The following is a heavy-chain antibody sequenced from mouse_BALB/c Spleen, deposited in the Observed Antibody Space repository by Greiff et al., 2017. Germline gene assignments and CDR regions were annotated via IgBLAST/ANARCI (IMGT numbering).Heavy chain of an antibody. J-gene: IGHJ2*01. CDR2: INPSNGRT. CDR1: GYTFTSYW. D-gene: IGHD2-1*01. CDR3: ARDGNRYYFDY. V-gene: IGHV1S81*02. Sequence: QVHVKQPGAELVKPGASVKLSCKASGYTFTSYWMHWVKQRPGQGLEWIGEINPSNGRTNYNEKFKSKATLTVDKSSSTAYMQLSSLTSEDSAVYYCARDGNRYYFDYWGQGTTLTVSS.